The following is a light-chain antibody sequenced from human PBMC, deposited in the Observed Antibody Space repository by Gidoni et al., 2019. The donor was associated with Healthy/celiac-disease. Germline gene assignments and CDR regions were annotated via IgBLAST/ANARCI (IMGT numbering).Light chain of an antibody. V-gene: IGLV2-14*01. CDR3: SSDTSSSTVV. J-gene: IGLJ2*01. CDR2: EVS. CDR1: SSDVGGYNY. Sequence: QSALTPPASVSGSPGQSITISCTGTSSDVGGYNYDPWYQQPPGQAPNLMIYEVSNRPSGVSNRCSGSKSGNTASLTISGLQAEDEADYYCSSDTSSSTVVFGGGTKLTVL.